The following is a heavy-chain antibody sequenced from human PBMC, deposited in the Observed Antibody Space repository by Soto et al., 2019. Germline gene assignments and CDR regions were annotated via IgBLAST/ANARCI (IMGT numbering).Heavy chain of an antibody. CDR2: IYYSGST. CDR3: ARHSSGYSSGSLQH. J-gene: IGHJ1*01. D-gene: IGHD3-22*01. CDR1: GGSISSSSYY. V-gene: IGHV4-39*01. Sequence: LSLTCTVSGGSISSSSYYWGWIRQPPGKELEWIGSIYYSGSTYYNPSLKSRVTISVDTSKHQFSMKLSSVTAVDTGVYYCARHSSGYSSGSLQHWGQGTLVTVSS.